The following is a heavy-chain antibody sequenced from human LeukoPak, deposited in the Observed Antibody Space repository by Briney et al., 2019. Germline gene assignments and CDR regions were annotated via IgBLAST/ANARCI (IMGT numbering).Heavy chain of an antibody. CDR2: ISPSGTT. J-gene: IGHJ5*02. CDR3: ARRGIWDLQIGNWFDP. V-gene: IGHV4-39*01. CDR1: GDSITTNSYW. D-gene: IGHD3-16*01. Sequence: SESLSLTCSISGDSITTNSYWWGWVRQSPGKGLEWIGIISPSGTTYSPPSLKTRAPISPATSKNQYSLRLTSVTAADTAIFYCARRGIWDLQIGNWFDPWGQGILVIVSS.